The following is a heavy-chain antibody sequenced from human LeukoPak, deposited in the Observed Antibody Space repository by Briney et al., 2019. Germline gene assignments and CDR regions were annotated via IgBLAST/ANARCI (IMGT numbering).Heavy chain of an antibody. CDR2: ISSSSSYI. CDR1: GFTFSSYS. D-gene: IGHD3-22*01. J-gene: IGHJ4*02. Sequence: GGSLRLSCAASGFTFSSYSMNWVRQAPGKGLEWVSSISSSSSYIYYADSVKGRFTISRDNAENSLYLQMNSLRAEDTAVYYCAREKNYYDSSGYYYWGQGTLVTVSS. CDR3: AREKNYYDSSGYYY. V-gene: IGHV3-21*01.